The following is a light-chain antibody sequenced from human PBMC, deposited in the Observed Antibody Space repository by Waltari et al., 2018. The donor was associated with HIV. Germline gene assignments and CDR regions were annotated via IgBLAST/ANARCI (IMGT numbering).Light chain of an antibody. Sequence: EIVLTQSPGTLSLSPGERATLPCRASQSVSSSYLAWFQQKPGQAPRLLIYGASSRATGIPDRFSGSGSGTDFSLTISRLEPEDFAVYYCQQFGSPWTFGQGTKVEI. CDR1: QSVSSSY. CDR2: GAS. J-gene: IGKJ1*01. V-gene: IGKV3-20*01. CDR3: QQFGSPWT.